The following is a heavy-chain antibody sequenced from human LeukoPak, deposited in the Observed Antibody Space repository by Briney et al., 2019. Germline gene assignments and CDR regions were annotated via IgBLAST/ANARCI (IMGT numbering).Heavy chain of an antibody. J-gene: IGHJ4*02. CDR3: ARGSPAAIRAHLDY. V-gene: IGHV1-69*04. CDR1: GGTFSSYA. CDR2: IIPILGIA. D-gene: IGHD2-2*02. Sequence: ASVKVSCKASGGTFSSYAISWVRQAPGQGLEWMGRIIPILGIANYAQKLQGRVTMTTDTSTSTAYMELRSLRSDDTAVYYCARGSPAAIRAHLDYWGQGTLVTVSS.